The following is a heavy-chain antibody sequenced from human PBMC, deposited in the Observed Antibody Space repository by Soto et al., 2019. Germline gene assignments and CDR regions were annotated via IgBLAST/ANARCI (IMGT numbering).Heavy chain of an antibody. D-gene: IGHD1-26*01. CDR2: MTRSGSSS. J-gene: IGHJ3*01. CDR3: ARELSGNSFAIDL. Sequence: QVQLVESGGDLVKPGGSLRLSCAASGFTFSDHYMSWIRQAPGKGLEWISYMTRSGSSSSYADSVKGRFTISRDNAKNSLYLQMNSLRGDDTAVYYCARELSGNSFAIDLWGQGTMVTVSS. CDR1: GFTFSDHY. V-gene: IGHV3-11*01.